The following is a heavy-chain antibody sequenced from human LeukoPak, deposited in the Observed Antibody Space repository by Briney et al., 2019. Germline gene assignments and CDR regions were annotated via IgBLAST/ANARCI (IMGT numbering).Heavy chain of an antibody. CDR1: GYTLTELS. Sequence: ASVKVSCKVSGYTLTELSMHWVRQAPGKGLEWMGGFDPEDGETIYAQKFQGRVTMTEDTSTDTAYMELSRLRSDDTAVYYCARDPVAFYSSGPHGDIWGQGTMVTVSS. CDR3: ARDPVAFYSSGPHGDI. J-gene: IGHJ3*02. D-gene: IGHD6-19*01. CDR2: FDPEDGET. V-gene: IGHV1-24*01.